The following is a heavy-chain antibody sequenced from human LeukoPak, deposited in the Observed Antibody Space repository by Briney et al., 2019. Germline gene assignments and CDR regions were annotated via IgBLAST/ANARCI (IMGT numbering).Heavy chain of an antibody. J-gene: IGHJ4*02. Sequence: GSSVKVSCKASGGTFSSYAISWVRQAPGQGLEWMGRIIPIFGTANYAQKLQGRVTMTTDTSTSTAYMELRSLRSDDTAVYYCARDRYSSRGDYWGQGTLVTVSS. CDR3: ARDRYSSRGDY. CDR1: GGTFSSYA. V-gene: IGHV1-69*05. CDR2: IIPIFGTA. D-gene: IGHD6-13*01.